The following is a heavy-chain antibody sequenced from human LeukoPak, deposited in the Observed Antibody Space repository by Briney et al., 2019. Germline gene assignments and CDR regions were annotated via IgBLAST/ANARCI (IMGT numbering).Heavy chain of an antibody. CDR3: ARDMDYDSSGYFPGAFDI. D-gene: IGHD3-22*01. CDR1: GYTFTGYY. J-gene: IGHJ3*02. Sequence: ASVKVSCKASGYTFTGYYMHWVRQAPGQGLEWMGWINPNSGGTNHAQKFQGRVTMTRDTSISTAYMELSRLRSDDTAVYYCARDMDYDSSGYFPGAFDIWGQGTMVTVSS. CDR2: INPNSGGT. V-gene: IGHV1-2*02.